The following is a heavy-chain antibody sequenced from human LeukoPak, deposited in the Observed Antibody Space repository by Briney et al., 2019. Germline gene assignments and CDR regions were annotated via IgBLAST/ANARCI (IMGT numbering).Heavy chain of an antibody. V-gene: IGHV1-2*02. CDR1: GYTFTGYY. J-gene: IGHJ6*03. Sequence: ASVKVSCKASGYTFTGYYMHWVRQAPGQGLEWMGWINPNSGGTNYAQKFQGRVTMTRDTSISTAYMELSRLRSDDTAVYYCARGRKGNGYYYYMDVWGKGTTVTISS. CDR3: ARGRKGNGYYYYMDV. CDR2: INPNSGGT. D-gene: IGHD2-8*01.